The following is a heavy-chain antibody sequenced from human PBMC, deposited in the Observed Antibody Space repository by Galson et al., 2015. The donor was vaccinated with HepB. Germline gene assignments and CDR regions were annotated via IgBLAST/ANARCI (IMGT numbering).Heavy chain of an antibody. CDR1: GFTFSNYW. Sequence: SLRLSCAASGFTFSNYWMSWVRQTPGKGLEWVANIEKDGSRKFYVDSVEGRFTISRDNANNSLFLQMSSLRAEDTAVYYCARGVDTRMGNSYYYGLDVWGQGTTVTVSS. D-gene: IGHD5-18*01. J-gene: IGHJ6*02. CDR3: ARGVDTRMGNSYYYGLDV. CDR2: IEKDGSRK. V-gene: IGHV3-7*05.